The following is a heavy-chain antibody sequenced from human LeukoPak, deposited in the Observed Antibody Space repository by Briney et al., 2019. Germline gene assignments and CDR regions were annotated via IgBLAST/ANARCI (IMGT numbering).Heavy chain of an antibody. CDR1: GFTFSDYY. Sequence: PGGSLRLSCAASGFTFSDYYMSWVRQAPGKGLEWVANIRQDGSEKYYVDSVKGRFTISRDIAKQSVFLQMNSLRVEDTALYYCARGDPIYDFWSGGDYWGQGSLVTVSS. J-gene: IGHJ4*02. D-gene: IGHD3-3*01. CDR3: ARGDPIYDFWSGGDY. V-gene: IGHV3-7*01. CDR2: IRQDGSEK.